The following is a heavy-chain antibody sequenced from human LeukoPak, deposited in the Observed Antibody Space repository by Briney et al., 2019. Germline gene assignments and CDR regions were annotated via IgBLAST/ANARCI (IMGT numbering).Heavy chain of an antibody. J-gene: IGHJ6*01. D-gene: IGHD5-18*01. CDR1: GFTFSSYS. V-gene: IGHV3-21*01. CDR2: INSSSSYI. Sequence: PGGSLRLSCAASGFTFSSYSMNWVRQAPGKGLEWVSSINSSSSYIYYVDSVKGRFTISRDNDKNSLYLQMNSLRAEDTAVDYCARDGPGYSYGYHYYYGMDVWGQGTTVTVSS. CDR3: ARDGPGYSYGYHYYYGMDV.